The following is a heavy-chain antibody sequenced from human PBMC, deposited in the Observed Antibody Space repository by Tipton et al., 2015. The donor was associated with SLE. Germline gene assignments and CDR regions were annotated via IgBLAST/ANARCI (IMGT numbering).Heavy chain of an antibody. V-gene: IGHV4-61*09. CDR3: ARGRYCSGGSCYPGAFDI. CDR2: IYTSGST. J-gene: IGHJ3*02. Sequence: TLSLTCTVSGGSISSGSYYWSWIRQPAGKGLEWIGYIYTSGSTYYNPSLKSRVTISVDTSKNQFSLKLSSVTAADTAVYYCARGRYCSGGSCYPGAFDIWGQGTMVTVSS. CDR1: GGSISSGSYY. D-gene: IGHD2-15*01.